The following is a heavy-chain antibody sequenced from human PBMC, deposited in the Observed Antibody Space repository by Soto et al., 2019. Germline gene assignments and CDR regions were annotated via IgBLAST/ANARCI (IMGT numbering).Heavy chain of an antibody. CDR3: ARQAYRSGWADY. D-gene: IGHD6-19*01. CDR2: IYSSGST. V-gene: IGHV4-39*01. J-gene: IGHJ4*02. Sequence: PSETLSLTCTVSGGSISSSSYYWGWIRQPPGKGLEWIGTIYSSGSTYYNPSLKSRVTIAVDTSKNQFSLKLSSVTAADTAVYYCARQAYRSGWADYWGQGTLVTVSS. CDR1: GGSISSSSYY.